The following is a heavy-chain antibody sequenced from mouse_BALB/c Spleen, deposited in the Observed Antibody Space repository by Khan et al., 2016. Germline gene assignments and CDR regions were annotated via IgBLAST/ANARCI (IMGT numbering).Heavy chain of an antibody. Sequence: VQLQQSGTVLARPGASVKMSCKASGYTFSSYWMHWVKQRPGQGLEWIGVIFPGNSDTTYNQKFKGKAELTAVTSTSTAYMELSSLTNEDSAVYYCTSVDTTGCAWFAYWGQGTLVTVSA. J-gene: IGHJ3*01. CDR2: IFPGNSDT. CDR3: TSVDTTGCAWFAY. CDR1: GYTFSSYW. D-gene: IGHD3-2*01. V-gene: IGHV1-5*01.